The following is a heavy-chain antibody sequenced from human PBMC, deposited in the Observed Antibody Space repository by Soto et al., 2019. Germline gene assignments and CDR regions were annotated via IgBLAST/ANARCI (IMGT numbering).Heavy chain of an antibody. Sequence: PGGSLRLSGEASGFTFSDYGMSWVRQAAGKGPEWVANIKFDGSEKQYVDSVRGRFTISRDNSRSSLSLQMNSLRAADTAVYYCLNYGAYCSSSTCYAPRNQYFDSLGQGTLVTFCS. J-gene: IGHJ4*02. D-gene: IGHD2-2*01. CDR3: LNYGAYCSSSTCYAPRNQYFDS. V-gene: IGHV3-7*03. CDR1: GFTFSDYG. CDR2: IKFDGSEK.